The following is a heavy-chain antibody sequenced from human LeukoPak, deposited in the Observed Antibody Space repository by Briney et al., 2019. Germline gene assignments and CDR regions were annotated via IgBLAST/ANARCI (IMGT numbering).Heavy chain of an antibody. CDR3: ARANCVNGVCYHFDY. CDR1: GFTFGDYA. V-gene: IGHV3-49*04. J-gene: IGHJ4*02. D-gene: IGHD2-8*01. CDR2: IRKKGFGGTT. Sequence: TGRSLRLSCTAFGFTFGDYAMSWVRQAPGKGLEWVGFIRKKGFGGTTEYAASVKGRFTISRDDSNSIAYLQMNSLKTEDTAVYYCARANCVNGVCYHFDYWGQGTLVTVSS.